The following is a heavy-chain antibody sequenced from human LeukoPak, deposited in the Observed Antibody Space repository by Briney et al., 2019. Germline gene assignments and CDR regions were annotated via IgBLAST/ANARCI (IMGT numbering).Heavy chain of an antibody. V-gene: IGHV1-2*06. D-gene: IGHD3-10*01. Sequence: GASVKVSCKASGYTFTGYYMHWVRQAPGQGLEWMGRINPNSGGTNYAQKFQGRVTMTRDTSISTACMELSRLRSDDTAVYYCARSGYYGPNFDYWGQGTLVTVSS. J-gene: IGHJ4*02. CDR1: GYTFTGYY. CDR3: ARSGYYGPNFDY. CDR2: INPNSGGT.